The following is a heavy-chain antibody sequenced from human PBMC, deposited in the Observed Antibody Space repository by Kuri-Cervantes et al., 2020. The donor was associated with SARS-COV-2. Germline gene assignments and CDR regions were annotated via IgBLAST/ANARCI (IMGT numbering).Heavy chain of an antibody. CDR2: ISAYNGNT. D-gene: IGHD1-26*01. V-gene: IGHV1-18*01. CDR1: GYTFTSYG. J-gene: IGHJ4*02. Sequence: ASVKVSCKASGYTFTSYGISWVRQAPGQGLEWMGWISAYNGNTNYAQKLQGRVTMTTDTSTSTAYMELRSLRSDDTAVYYCARVKAVVGATELRHDRLGLDYWGQGTLVTVSS. CDR3: ARVKAVVGATELRHDRLGLDY.